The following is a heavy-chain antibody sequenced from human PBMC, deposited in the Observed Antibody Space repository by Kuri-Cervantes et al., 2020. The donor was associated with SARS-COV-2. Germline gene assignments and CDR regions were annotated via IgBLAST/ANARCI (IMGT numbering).Heavy chain of an antibody. J-gene: IGHJ6*03. CDR1: GFTFADYG. Sequence: LSLTCAASGFTFADYGMSWVRQAPGKGLEWVSAINWNGGSTGYADSVKGRFTTSRDNAKNSLYLQMNSLRAEDTALYHCARVSTVTNGPGTRNYYYYYMDVWGKGTTVTVSS. CDR3: ARVSTVTNGPGTRNYYYYYMDV. D-gene: IGHD4-17*01. V-gene: IGHV3-20*01. CDR2: INWNGGST.